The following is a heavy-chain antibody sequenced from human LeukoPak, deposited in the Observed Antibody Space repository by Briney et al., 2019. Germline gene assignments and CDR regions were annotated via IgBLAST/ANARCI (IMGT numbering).Heavy chain of an antibody. CDR3: ARRDKYEYYYDSSGYQDHGFDY. J-gene: IGHJ4*02. Sequence: GESLKISCKGSGYSFTSYWIGWVRQMPGKGLEWMGIIYPGDSDTRYSPSFQGQVTISADKSISTAYLQWSSLKASDTAMYYCARRDKYEYYYDSSGYQDHGFDYWGQGTLVTVSS. V-gene: IGHV5-51*01. D-gene: IGHD3-22*01. CDR1: GYSFTSYW. CDR2: IYPGDSDT.